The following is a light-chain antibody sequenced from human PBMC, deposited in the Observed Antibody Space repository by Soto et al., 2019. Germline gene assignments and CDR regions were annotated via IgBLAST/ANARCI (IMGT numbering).Light chain of an antibody. CDR1: QSVTTN. Sequence: EIVMTQSPATLSVSPGERATLSCRASQSVTTNLVWYQQKPGQAPRLLIFGASTRTTGIPAKFSGGGAGTAFTLTTSSRQDDDFSVYYFQQYTNRPPWTFGQGTRVDFK. J-gene: IGKJ1*01. CDR3: QQYTNRPPWT. V-gene: IGKV3-15*01. CDR2: GAS.